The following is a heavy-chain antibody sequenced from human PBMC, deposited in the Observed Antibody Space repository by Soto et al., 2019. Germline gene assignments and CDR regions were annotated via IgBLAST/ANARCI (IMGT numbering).Heavy chain of an antibody. CDR3: ARSESGLPQWDYYYGMDV. V-gene: IGHV3-72*01. CDR1: GFTFSDHY. CDR2: TRNKANSYTT. Sequence: GGSLRLSCAASGFTFSDHYMDWVRQAPGKGLEWVGRTRNKANSYTTEYAASVKGRFTISRDDSKNSLYLQMNSLKTEDTAVYYCARSESGLPQWDYYYGMDVWGQGTTVTVSS. D-gene: IGHD1-26*01. J-gene: IGHJ6*02.